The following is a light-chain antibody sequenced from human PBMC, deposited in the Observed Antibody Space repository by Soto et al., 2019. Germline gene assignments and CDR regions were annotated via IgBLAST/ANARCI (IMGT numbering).Light chain of an antibody. V-gene: IGLV2-14*01. CDR2: DVS. J-gene: IGLJ1*01. Sequence: QSALTQPASVSGSPGQSITISCTGTSSDVGGYNYVSWYQQHPGKAPKFMIYDVSNRPSVVSNRFSGSKSGNMASLTISGLQAEDEADYYCSSYTTSNTRQIVFGTGTKLTVL. CDR3: SSYTTSNTRQIV. CDR1: SSDVGGYNY.